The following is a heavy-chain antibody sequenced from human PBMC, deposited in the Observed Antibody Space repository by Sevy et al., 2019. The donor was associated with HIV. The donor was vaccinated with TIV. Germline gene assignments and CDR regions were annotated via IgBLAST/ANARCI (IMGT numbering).Heavy chain of an antibody. CDR2: ISYNGEDE. CDR3: AGDWGTPPTAILYHFDF. D-gene: IGHD3-16*01. CDR1: TFTFSHYA. V-gene: IGHV3-30*04. Sequence: GGSLRLSCVASTFTFSHYAMHWVRQAPGKGLQWVASISYNGEDENYADSVAGRFTITRDNPKNTLFLQMSSLRPEDTAIYYCAGDWGTPPTAILYHFDFWGQGIPVTVSS. J-gene: IGHJ4*02.